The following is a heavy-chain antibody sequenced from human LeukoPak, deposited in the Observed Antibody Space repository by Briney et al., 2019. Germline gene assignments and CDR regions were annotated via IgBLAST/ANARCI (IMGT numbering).Heavy chain of an antibody. CDR2: IYYSGST. J-gene: IGHJ3*02. CDR3: ARALWNDYDAFDI. D-gene: IGHD1-1*01. CDR1: GGSISRYY. V-gene: IGHV4-59*01. Sequence: PSETLSLLCTVSGGSISRYYWSWIRQPPGKGLEWIGYIYYSGSTNYNPSLKSRVTISVDTSKNQFSLKLSSVTAADTAVYYCARALWNDYDAFDIWGQGTMVTVSS.